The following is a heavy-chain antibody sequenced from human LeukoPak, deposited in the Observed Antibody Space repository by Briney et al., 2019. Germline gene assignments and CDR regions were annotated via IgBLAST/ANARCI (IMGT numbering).Heavy chain of an antibody. V-gene: IGHV4-30-4*01. Sequence: SQTLSLTCTVSGGSISSGDYYWSWIRQPPGKGLEWIGYIYYSGSTYYNPPLKSRVTISVDTSKNQFSLKLSSVTAADTAVYYCARGGGIYYDSSGYPSWDYWGQGTLVTVSS. CDR2: IYYSGST. CDR3: ARGGGIYYDSSGYPSWDY. D-gene: IGHD3-22*01. CDR1: GGSISSGDYY. J-gene: IGHJ4*02.